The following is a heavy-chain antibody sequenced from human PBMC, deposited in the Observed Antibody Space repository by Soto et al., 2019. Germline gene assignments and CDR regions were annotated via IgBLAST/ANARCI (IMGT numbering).Heavy chain of an antibody. J-gene: IGHJ4*02. CDR1: GFTFTMYG. CDR3: ARENPGRVSELPDY. D-gene: IGHD3-10*01. V-gene: IGHV3-30*03. Sequence: QVQLVESGGGVVHPGNSVRPSCAAPGFTFTMYGMHWFRKAPGKGLEWVAVTASDGTNKFYGDSVKGRFTISRDNPRATLYLQMNSLRPDDTAVYYCARENPGRVSELPDYWGQGTLVTVSS. CDR2: TASDGTNK.